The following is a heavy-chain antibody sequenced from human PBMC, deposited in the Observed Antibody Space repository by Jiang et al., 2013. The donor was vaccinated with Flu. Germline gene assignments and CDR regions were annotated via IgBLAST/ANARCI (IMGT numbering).Heavy chain of an antibody. CDR2: ISWNSGSI. Sequence: QLLESGGGLVQPGRSLRLSCAASGFTFDDYAMHWVRQAPGKGLEWVSGISWNSGSIGYADSVKGRFTISRDNAKNSLYLQMNSLRAEDTALYYCAKDIESSGPYYFDYWGQGTLVTVSS. D-gene: IGHD3-22*01. CDR3: AKDIESSGPYYFDY. CDR1: GFTFDDYA. J-gene: IGHJ4*02. V-gene: IGHV3-9*01.